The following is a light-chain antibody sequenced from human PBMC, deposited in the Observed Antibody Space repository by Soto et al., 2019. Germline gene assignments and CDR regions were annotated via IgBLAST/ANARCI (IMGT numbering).Light chain of an antibody. Sequence: QSVLTQPPSASGSPGQSVTVSCTGTSSDVGGYNYVSWYQQHPGKAPKLMIYEVSKRPSGVPDRFSGSKSGNTASLTVSGLQAEDEADYYCSSYAGSNSVXGTGTKVTVL. CDR1: SSDVGGYNY. CDR2: EVS. J-gene: IGLJ1*01. CDR3: SSYAGSNSV. V-gene: IGLV2-8*01.